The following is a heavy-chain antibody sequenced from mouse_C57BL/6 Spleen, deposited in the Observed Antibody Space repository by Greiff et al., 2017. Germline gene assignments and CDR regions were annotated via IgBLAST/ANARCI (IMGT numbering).Heavy chain of an antibody. CDR1: GFSFNTYA. CDR3: VRQGGSYAMDY. D-gene: IGHD1-2*01. J-gene: IGHJ4*01. V-gene: IGHV10-1*01. Sequence: EVHLVESGGGLVQPKGSLKLSCAASGFSFNTYAMNWVRQAPGKGLEWVARIRSKSNNYATYYADSVKDRFTISRDDSESMLYLQMNNLKTEDTAMYYCVRQGGSYAMDYWGQGTSVTVSS. CDR2: IRSKSNNYAT.